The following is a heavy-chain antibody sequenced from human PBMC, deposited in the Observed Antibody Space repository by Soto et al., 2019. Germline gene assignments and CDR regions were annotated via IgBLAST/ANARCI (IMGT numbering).Heavy chain of an antibody. CDR1: GGTFSSYA. J-gene: IGHJ4*02. CDR2: IIPIFGTA. Sequence: SVKVSCKASGGTFSSYAISWVRQAPGQGLEWMGGIIPIFGTANYAQKFQGRVTITADESTSTAYMELSSLRPEDTAVYYCARVRYSYGPWVLDYWGQGTLVTVSS. CDR3: ARVRYSYGPWVLDY. D-gene: IGHD5-18*01. V-gene: IGHV1-69*13.